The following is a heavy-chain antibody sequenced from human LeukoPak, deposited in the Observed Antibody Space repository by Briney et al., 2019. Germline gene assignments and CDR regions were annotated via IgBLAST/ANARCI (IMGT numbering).Heavy chain of an antibody. J-gene: IGHJ5*02. CDR3: ARGPLYYDFWSGYYLRTGFDP. Sequence: WASVKVSCKASGYTFTSYDINWVRQATGQGLEWMGWMNPNSGNTGYAQKFQGRVTMTRNTSISTAYMELSSLRSEDTAVYYCARGPLYYDFWSGYYLRTGFDPWGQGTLVTVSS. V-gene: IGHV1-8*01. CDR2: MNPNSGNT. CDR1: GYTFTSYD. D-gene: IGHD3-3*01.